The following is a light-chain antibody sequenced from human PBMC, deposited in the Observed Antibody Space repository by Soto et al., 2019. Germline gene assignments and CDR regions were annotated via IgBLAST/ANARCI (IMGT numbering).Light chain of an antibody. CDR3: TSYAGSSHLV. J-gene: IGLJ2*01. CDR1: SSDVGGYNY. CDR2: AVS. Sequence: QSALTQPPSASGSPGQSVTISCTGTSSDVGGYNYVSWYQQHPGKAPKLMIYAVSERPSGVPDRFSGSKSGNTASLTVSGLQTEDEADYYCTSYAGSSHLVFGGGTKLTVL. V-gene: IGLV2-8*01.